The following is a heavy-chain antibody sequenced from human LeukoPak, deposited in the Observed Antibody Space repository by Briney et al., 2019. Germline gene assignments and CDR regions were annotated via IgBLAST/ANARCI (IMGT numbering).Heavy chain of an antibody. CDR2: IIPIFGTA. J-gene: IGHJ6*02. CDR1: GGTFSSYA. CDR3: ARSGYSSGYYYGMDV. V-gene: IGHV1-69*13. Sequence: GASVKVSCKASGGTFSSYAISWVRQAPGQGLEWMGGIIPIFGTANYAQKFQGRATITADESTSTAYMELSSLRSEDTAVYYCARSGYSSGYYYGMDVWGQGTTVTVSS. D-gene: IGHD6-19*01.